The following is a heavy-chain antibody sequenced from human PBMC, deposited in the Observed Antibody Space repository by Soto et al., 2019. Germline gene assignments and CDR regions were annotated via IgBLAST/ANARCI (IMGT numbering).Heavy chain of an antibody. V-gene: IGHV1-8*01. D-gene: IGHD1-26*01. J-gene: IGHJ6*03. CDR2: MNPNSANT. CDR3: ARVGFTVPAYMDV. Sequence: QVQLVQSGAEVKKPGASVKVSCKASGYSFTSYDVHWVRQAPGQGLEWMGWMNPNSANTEYAQKFQGRVTMTRDTSIRTAYMELSSLRSEDTAVYYCARVGFTVPAYMDVWGKGTTVTVSS. CDR1: GYSFTSYD.